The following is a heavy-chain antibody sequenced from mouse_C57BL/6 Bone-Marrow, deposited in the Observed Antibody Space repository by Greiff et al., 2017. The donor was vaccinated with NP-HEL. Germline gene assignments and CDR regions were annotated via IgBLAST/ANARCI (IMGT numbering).Heavy chain of an antibody. CDR3: ASPYDYDGYYYAMDY. V-gene: IGHV2-9-1*01. Sequence: VKLVESGPGLVAPSQSLSITCTVSGFSLTSYAISWVRQPPGKGLEWLGVIWTGGGTNYNSALKSRLSISKDNSKSQVFLKMNSLQTDDTARYYCASPYDYDGYYYAMDYWGQGTSVTVSS. CDR2: IWTGGGT. J-gene: IGHJ4*01. D-gene: IGHD2-4*01. CDR1: GFSLTSYA.